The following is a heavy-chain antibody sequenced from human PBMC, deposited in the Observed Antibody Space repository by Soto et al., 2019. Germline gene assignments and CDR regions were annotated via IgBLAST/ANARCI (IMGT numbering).Heavy chain of an antibody. V-gene: IGHV3-48*01. D-gene: IGHD2-2*01. CDR3: ASPVECSTTSCIR. CDR2: VSSSSNSI. CDR1: GFTFSSYS. Sequence: EVQLVESGGGLVQPGGSLRLSWAASGFTFSSYSMNWVRQAPCKGLAWVSYVSSSSNSIYYADSVKGRFTISRDNAKNSLHLQMNSLRAEDTAVYYGASPVECSTTSCIRWRQATLVTLSS. J-gene: IGHJ4*02.